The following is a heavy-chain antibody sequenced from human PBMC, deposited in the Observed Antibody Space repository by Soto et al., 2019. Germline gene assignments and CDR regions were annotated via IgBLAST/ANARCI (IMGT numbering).Heavy chain of an antibody. V-gene: IGHV3-9*01. CDR1: GFTFDDYA. J-gene: IGHJ4*02. D-gene: IGHD6-13*01. CDR2: ISWNSGSI. Sequence: GGSLRLSCAASGFTFDDYAMHWVRQAPGKGLEWVSGISWNSGSIGYADSVKGRFTISRDNAKNSLYLQMNSLRAEDTALYYCAKDMLTAAGPIDYWGQGTLVTVS. CDR3: AKDMLTAAGPIDY.